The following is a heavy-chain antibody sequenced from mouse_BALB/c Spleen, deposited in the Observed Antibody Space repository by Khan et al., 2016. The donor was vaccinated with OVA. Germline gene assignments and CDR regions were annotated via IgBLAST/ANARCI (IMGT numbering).Heavy chain of an antibody. V-gene: IGHV2-6-5*01. Sequence: QVQLKQSGPGLVAPSQSLSITCTVSGFSLTDYGVSWIRQPPGKGLEWLGVIWGGGITYYNSALKSRLSISKDNSKSQVFLKMNSRQTDDTSMYYCAKHLSLYPYYFDYWGQGTTLTVSS. CDR3: AKHLSLYPYYFDY. CDR1: GFSLTDYG. J-gene: IGHJ2*01. CDR2: IWGGGIT. D-gene: IGHD6-1*01.